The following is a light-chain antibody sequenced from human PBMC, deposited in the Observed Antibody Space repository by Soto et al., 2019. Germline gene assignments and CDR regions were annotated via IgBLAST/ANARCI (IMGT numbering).Light chain of an antibody. J-gene: IGLJ3*02. V-gene: IGLV1-47*01. CDR3: AAWDDSLSGWV. Sequence: QSVLTQPPSASGTPGHRVTSSCSGSSSNIGSNYVYWYQQLPGTAPKLLIYRNNQRPSGVPDRFSGSKSGTSASLAISGLRSEDEADYYCAAWDDSLSGWVFGGVTKLTVL. CDR2: RNN. CDR1: SSNIGSNY.